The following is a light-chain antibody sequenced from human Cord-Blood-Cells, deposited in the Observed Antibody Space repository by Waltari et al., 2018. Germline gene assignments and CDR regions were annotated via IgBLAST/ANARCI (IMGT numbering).Light chain of an antibody. CDR2: SNN. J-gene: IGLJ2*01. CDR3: AAWDDSLNGLV. Sequence: QSVLTQPPSASGTPGQRVPISCSGSSSNIGSNPVNWYQQLPGTAPKLLIYSNNQRPSGVPDRFSGSKSGTSASLAISGLQSEDEADYYCAAWDDSLNGLVFGGGTKLTVL. V-gene: IGLV1-44*01. CDR1: SSNIGSNP.